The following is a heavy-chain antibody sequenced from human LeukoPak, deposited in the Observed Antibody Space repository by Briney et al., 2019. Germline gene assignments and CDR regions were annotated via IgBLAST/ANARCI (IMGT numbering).Heavy chain of an antibody. CDR1: GGSISSYY. CDR2: IYYSGST. CDR3: ARTTEGGYSYGYFYYYYMDV. Sequence: TSETLSLTCTVSGGSISSYYWSWIRQPPGKGLEWNGYIYYSGSTNYKSSLKSRVTISVDTSKTQFSLKLSSVTAADTAVYYCARTTEGGYSYGYFYYYYMDVWGKGTTVTISS. D-gene: IGHD5-18*01. V-gene: IGHV4-59*01. J-gene: IGHJ6*03.